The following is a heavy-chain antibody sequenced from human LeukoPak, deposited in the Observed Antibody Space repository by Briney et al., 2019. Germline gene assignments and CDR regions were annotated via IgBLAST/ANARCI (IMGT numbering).Heavy chain of an antibody. CDR1: GFTFSSYA. V-gene: IGHV3-23*01. D-gene: IGHD3-22*01. CDR2: ISGSGGST. Sequence: GGSLRLSCAASGFTFSSYAMSWVRQAPGKGLEWVSAISGSGGSTYYADSVKGRFTISRDNSKNTLYLQMNSLRAEDTAVYYCAKTNYYDSLSGYFDYWGQGTLVTVSS. J-gene: IGHJ4*02. CDR3: AKTNYYDSLSGYFDY.